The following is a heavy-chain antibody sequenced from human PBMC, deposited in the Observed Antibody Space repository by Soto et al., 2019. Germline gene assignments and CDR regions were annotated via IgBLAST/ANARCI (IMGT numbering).Heavy chain of an antibody. CDR2: INPNSGGT. CDR3: ASLAQGYCSSTSCYV. Sequence: ASVKVSCKASGYTFAGYYMHWVRQAPGQGLEWMRWINPNSGGTNYAQKFQGRVTMTRDTSTSTVYMELSSLRSEDTAVYYCASLAQGYCSSTSCYVGGQGTLVTVSS. D-gene: IGHD2-2*01. J-gene: IGHJ4*02. CDR1: GYTFAGYY. V-gene: IGHV1-2*02.